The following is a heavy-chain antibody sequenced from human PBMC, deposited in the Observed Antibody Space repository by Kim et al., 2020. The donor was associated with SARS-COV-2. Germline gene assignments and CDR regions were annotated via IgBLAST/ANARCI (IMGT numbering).Heavy chain of an antibody. Sequence: SETLSLTCSISGASVSTYYWTWVRQPQGKGLEWIGCVFYRGSTNYNSSLKSRVTILVDTSKSQFSLNLTSVTAADTAVYYCARYLSSGRGFDIWGQGTLV. CDR2: VFYRGST. V-gene: IGHV4-59*02. D-gene: IGHD6-25*01. J-gene: IGHJ3*02. CDR1: GASVSTYY. CDR3: ARYLSSGRGFDI.